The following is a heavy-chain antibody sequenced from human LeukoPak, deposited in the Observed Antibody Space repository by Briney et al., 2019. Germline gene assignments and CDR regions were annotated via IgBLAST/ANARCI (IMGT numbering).Heavy chain of an antibody. CDR2: IKQDGSEK. D-gene: IGHD2-15*01. V-gene: IGHV3-7*01. Sequence: GGSLRLSCAASGFTFSSYWMSWVRQAPGKGLEWVANIKQDGSEKYYVDSVKGRFTISRGNAKNSLYLQMNSLRAEDTAVYYCARDLIVVVAATSYNWFDPWGQGTLVTVSS. J-gene: IGHJ5*02. CDR1: GFTFSSYW. CDR3: ARDLIVVVAATSYNWFDP.